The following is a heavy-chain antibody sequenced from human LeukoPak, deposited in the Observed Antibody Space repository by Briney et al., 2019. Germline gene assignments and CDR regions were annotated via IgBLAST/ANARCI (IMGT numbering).Heavy chain of an antibody. D-gene: IGHD2-21*01. J-gene: IGHJ3*02. V-gene: IGHV4-59*08. CDR3: ARVWRDAFDI. CDR1: GGSISSYY. CDR2: IYYSGST. Sequence: PSETLSLTCTVSGGSISSYYWSWIRQPPGKGLEWIGYIYYSGSTNYNPTLKSRVTISVDTSKNQFSLKLSSVTAADTAVYYCARVWRDAFDIWGQGTMVTVSS.